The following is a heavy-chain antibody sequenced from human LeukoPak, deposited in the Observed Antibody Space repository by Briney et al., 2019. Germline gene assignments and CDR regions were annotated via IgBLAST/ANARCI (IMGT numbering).Heavy chain of an antibody. J-gene: IGHJ4*02. Sequence: SETLSLTCTVSGGSISSGDYYWSWIRQPPGKGLEWIGYIYYSGSTYYNPSLKSRVTILVDTSKNQFSLKLSSVTAADTAVYYCARVNYGSGRTVDYWGQGTLVTVSS. D-gene: IGHD3-10*01. CDR3: ARVNYGSGRTVDY. CDR2: IYYSGST. CDR1: GGSISSGDYY. V-gene: IGHV4-30-4*01.